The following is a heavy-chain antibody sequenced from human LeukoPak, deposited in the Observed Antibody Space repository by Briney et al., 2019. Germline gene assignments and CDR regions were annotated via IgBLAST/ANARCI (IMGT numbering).Heavy chain of an antibody. Sequence: PGGSLRLSCTVSGFTFDDYAMHWVRQVPGKGLEWVAVISYDGSNKYYADSVKGRFTISRDNSKNTLYLQMNSLRAEDTAVYYCARERTYGSGSYYNVFDYWGQGTLVTVSS. CDR1: GFTFDDYA. J-gene: IGHJ4*02. CDR3: ARERTYGSGSYYNVFDY. V-gene: IGHV3-30-3*01. CDR2: ISYDGSNK. D-gene: IGHD3-10*01.